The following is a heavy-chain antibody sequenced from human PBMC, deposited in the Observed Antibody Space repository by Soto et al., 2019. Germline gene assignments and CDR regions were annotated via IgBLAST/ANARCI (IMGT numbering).Heavy chain of an antibody. Sequence: QINLKESGPTLVKPTQTLTLTCSFSGFSLTTAGVGVGWVRQSPGEALGWLALIYWDDDERYSPSLKTRLTITKDTPNNQVLLKRTDMAPVETASYYCAHPRNSITEDAQVGDFDYWGQGTLVTVSS. CDR2: IYWDDDE. D-gene: IGHD1-20*01. CDR3: AHPRNSITEDAQVGDFDY. CDR1: GFSLTTAGVG. V-gene: IGHV2-5*02. J-gene: IGHJ4*02.